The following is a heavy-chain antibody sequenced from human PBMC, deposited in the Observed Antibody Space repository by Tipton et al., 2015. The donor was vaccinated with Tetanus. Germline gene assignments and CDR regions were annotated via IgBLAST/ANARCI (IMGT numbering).Heavy chain of an antibody. CDR3: ARVSREGPELELDAFDI. CDR1: GGTFSSYA. D-gene: IGHD1-7*01. CDR2: IIPIFGTA. Sequence: QSGPEVKKPGSSVKASCKASGGTFSSYAISWVRQAPGQGLEWMGGIIPIFGTANYAQKFQGRVTITADESTSTAYMELSSLRSEDTAVYYCARVSREGPELELDAFDIWGQGTMVTVSS. J-gene: IGHJ3*02. V-gene: IGHV1-69*01.